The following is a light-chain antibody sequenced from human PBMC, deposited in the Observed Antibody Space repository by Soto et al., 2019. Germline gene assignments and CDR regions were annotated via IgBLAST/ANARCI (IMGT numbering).Light chain of an antibody. CDR3: QHRSN. Sequence: EIVLTQSPATLSLSPGERATLSCRASQSVSNYLAWYQQKPGQAPRLLIYEASNRATGIPARFSGSGSGTDFTLTISSREPEDFALYYCQHRSNFGPGTKVDIK. J-gene: IGKJ3*01. CDR1: QSVSNY. CDR2: EAS. V-gene: IGKV3-11*01.